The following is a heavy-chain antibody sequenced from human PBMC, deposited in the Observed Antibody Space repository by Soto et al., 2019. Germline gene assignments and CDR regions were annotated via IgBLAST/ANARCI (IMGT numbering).Heavy chain of an antibody. V-gene: IGHV3-30-3*01. CDR1: GFTFSSYA. CDR2: ISYDGSNK. J-gene: IGHJ3*02. CDR3: AREGIVVVVAGHPPHGNHKDAFDI. Sequence: QVQLVESGGGVVQPGRSLRLSCAASGFTFSSYAMHWVRQAPGKGLEWVAVISYDGSNKYYADSVKGRFTISRDNSKKTLYLQMSSLRAEDTAVYYCAREGIVVVVAGHPPHGNHKDAFDIWGQGTMVTVSS. D-gene: IGHD2-15*01.